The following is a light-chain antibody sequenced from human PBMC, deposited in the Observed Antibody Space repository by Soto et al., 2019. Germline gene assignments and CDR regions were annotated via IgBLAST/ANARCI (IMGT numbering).Light chain of an antibody. CDR3: QVWYSSTDLYV. V-gene: IGLV3-21*02. Sequence: SYELTQPPSVSVAPGQTARITCGGNNIGSESVHWYQQRPGQAPVLVVYDDSDRPSGIPERFSGSNSANTATLTISSVEAGDEADYYCQVWYSSTDLYVFGSGTKVTVL. J-gene: IGLJ1*01. CDR2: DDS. CDR1: NIGSES.